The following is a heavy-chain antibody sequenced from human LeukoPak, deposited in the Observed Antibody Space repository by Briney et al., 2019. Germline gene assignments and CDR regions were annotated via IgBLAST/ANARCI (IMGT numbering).Heavy chain of an antibody. CDR1: GFTFDDNA. CDR3: AKGQTTVTTHFDS. CDR2: ISWNSGSI. J-gene: IGHJ4*02. D-gene: IGHD4-17*01. V-gene: IGHV3-9*01. Sequence: GGSLRLSCAASGFTFDDNAMHWVRQAPGKGLEWVSGISWNSGSIGYADSVKGRFTISRDNAKNSLYLQMNSLRAEDTALYYCAKGQTTVTTHFDSWGQGTLVTVSS.